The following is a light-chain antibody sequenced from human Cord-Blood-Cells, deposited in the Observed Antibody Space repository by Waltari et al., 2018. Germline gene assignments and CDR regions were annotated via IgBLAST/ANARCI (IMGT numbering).Light chain of an antibody. CDR3: CSYAGSSTLWV. Sequence: QSALTQPASVSGSPGQSITISCTGTSSDVGSYNLVSWYQQHPGKAPKLMIYEGSKRPSGVSNLSSGSKSGNTASLSISGLQAEDEADYYCCSYAGSSTLWVFGGGTKLTVL. V-gene: IGLV2-23*01. J-gene: IGLJ3*02. CDR2: EGS. CDR1: SSDVGSYNL.